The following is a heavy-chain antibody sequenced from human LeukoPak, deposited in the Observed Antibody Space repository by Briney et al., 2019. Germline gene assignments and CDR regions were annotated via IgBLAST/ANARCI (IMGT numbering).Heavy chain of an antibody. CDR3: AGGTGFIIKD. D-gene: IGHD3-9*01. Sequence: GGSLRLSCAASGFTFSLYWMNWVRRAPGKGLEWVANIRQDGSEKNYVDSVKGRFTISRDNAKNSLYLQMNNLRVEDTAMYYCAGGTGFIIKDWGQGTLVTVSS. CDR1: GFTFSLYW. V-gene: IGHV3-7*03. J-gene: IGHJ4*02. CDR2: IRQDGSEK.